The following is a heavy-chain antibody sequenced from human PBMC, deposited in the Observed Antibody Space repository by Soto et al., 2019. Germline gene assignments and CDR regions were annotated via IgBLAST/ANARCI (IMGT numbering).Heavy chain of an antibody. CDR2: ISAYNGNT. J-gene: IGHJ6*02. Sequence: ASVKVSCKASGYTFTNFGISWVRQAPGQGLEWMGWISAYNGNTNYAQKFQGRVTMTTDTSTSTAYMEVRSLRFDDTAVYYCAGSLLWFSPPTPYYYYGMDVWGQGTTVTVSS. V-gene: IGHV1-18*01. CDR1: GYTFTNFG. CDR3: AGSLLWFSPPTPYYYYGMDV. D-gene: IGHD3-10*01.